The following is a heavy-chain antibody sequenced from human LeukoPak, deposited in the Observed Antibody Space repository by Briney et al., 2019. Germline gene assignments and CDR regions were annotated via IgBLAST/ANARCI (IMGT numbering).Heavy chain of an antibody. CDR2: ISGSGGST. V-gene: IGHV3-23*01. J-gene: IGHJ4*02. CDR3: AKDSAYGVRYDSSGCIKLIRKSDGGFDY. D-gene: IGHD3-22*01. Sequence: PGGSLRLSCAGSGFTFSSYAMSWVRQALGKGLEWVSAISGSGGSTYYADSVKGRFTISRDNSKNTLYLQMNSLRAEDTAVHYCAKDSAYGVRYDSSGCIKLIRKSDGGFDYWGQGTLVTVSS. CDR1: GFTFSSYA.